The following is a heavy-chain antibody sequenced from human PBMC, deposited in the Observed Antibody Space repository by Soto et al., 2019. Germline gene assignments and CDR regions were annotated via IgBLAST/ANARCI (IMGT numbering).Heavy chain of an antibody. D-gene: IGHD2-15*01. CDR2: IPYDESSE. J-gene: IGHJ4*02. V-gene: IGHV3-30*18. Sequence: QVQLVESGGGVVQPGRSLRLSCAASGFTFSSYGMHWVRQAPGKGLEWVAAIPYDESSEYYADSVKGRFTISRDNSKYALYLQMNGLRAEDKAVDYCAEDPCYGLDYWGQGTLVTVSS. CDR3: AEDPCYGLDY. CDR1: GFTFSSYG.